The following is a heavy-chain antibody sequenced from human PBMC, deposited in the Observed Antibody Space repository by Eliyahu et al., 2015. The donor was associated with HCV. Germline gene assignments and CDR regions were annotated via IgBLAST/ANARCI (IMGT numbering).Heavy chain of an antibody. D-gene: IGHD3-10*01. J-gene: IGHJ2*01. Sequence: EVQLLESGGGLVQPGGSLRLSCAASGFTFSSYAXSWVRQAPGKGLGWVSXXGGNGGGPSYADSVKGRFTISRDNSKNTLSLQMNSLRAEDTALYYCSKPTKGSGSYPFWYFDLWGRGTLVTVSS. CDR1: GFTFSSYA. V-gene: IGHV3-23*01. CDR3: SKPTKGSGSYPFWYFDL. CDR2: XGGNGGGP.